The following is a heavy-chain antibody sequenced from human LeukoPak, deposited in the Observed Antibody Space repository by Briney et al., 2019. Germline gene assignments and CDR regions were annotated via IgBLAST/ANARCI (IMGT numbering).Heavy chain of an antibody. D-gene: IGHD6-19*01. CDR1: GFTFSSYA. CDR3: AKDRRSQWLVQDY. J-gene: IGHJ4*02. CDR2: ISGSGGST. Sequence: GGSLRLSCAASGFTFSSYAMSWVRQAPGKGLEWVSAISGSGGSTYYADSVKGRFTISRDNSKNTLYLQMNCLRAEDTAVYYCAKDRRSQWLVQDYWGQGTLVTVSS. V-gene: IGHV3-23*01.